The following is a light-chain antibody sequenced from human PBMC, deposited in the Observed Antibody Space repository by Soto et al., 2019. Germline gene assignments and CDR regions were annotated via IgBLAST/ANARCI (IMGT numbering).Light chain of an antibody. J-gene: IGLJ3*02. CDR2: DVS. CDR1: SSDLGGYNY. CDR3: WSYAGRYTGV. Sequence: QSALTQPRSVSGSPGQSVTISCTGTSSDLGGYNYVSWYQQHPGKAPKLILYDVSKRPSGVPDRFSGSKSGNTASLTISGLQAEDVADYYCWSYAGRYTGVFGGGTKVTVL. V-gene: IGLV2-11*01.